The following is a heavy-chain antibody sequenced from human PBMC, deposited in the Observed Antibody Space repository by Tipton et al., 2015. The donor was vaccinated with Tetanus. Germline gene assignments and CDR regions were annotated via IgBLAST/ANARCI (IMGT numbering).Heavy chain of an antibody. CDR1: GFTFSSYA. D-gene: IGHD6-13*01. CDR2: ISGSGDTT. CDR3: AKEGHSSPTTPYIDY. Sequence: TASGFTFSSYAMTWVRQAPGKGLEWVSAISGSGDTTYYPDSVKGRFAISRDNSKNTLYLQMNSLRGEDAAAYYCAKEGHSSPTTPYIDYWGQGTLVTVSS. V-gene: IGHV3-23*01. J-gene: IGHJ4*02.